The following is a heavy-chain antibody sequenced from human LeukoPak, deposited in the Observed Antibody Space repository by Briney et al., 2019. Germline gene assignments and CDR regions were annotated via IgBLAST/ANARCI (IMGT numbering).Heavy chain of an antibody. Sequence: PSQTLSLTCTVSGGSISSGDYYWSWIRQPPGKGLEWIGYIYYSGSTDYNPSLKSRVTISVDTSKNQFSLKLSSVTAADTAVYYCARKSLLSGAFDIWGQGTMVTVSS. CDR1: GGSISSGDYY. CDR3: ARKSLLSGAFDI. D-gene: IGHD2-8*01. J-gene: IGHJ3*02. CDR2: IYYSGST. V-gene: IGHV4-30-4*01.